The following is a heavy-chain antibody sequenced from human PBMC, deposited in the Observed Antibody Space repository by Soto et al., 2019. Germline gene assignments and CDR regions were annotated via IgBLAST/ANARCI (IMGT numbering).Heavy chain of an antibody. CDR2: ISYDGSNK. J-gene: IGHJ6*02. CDR1: GFTFSSYG. CDR3: AKGLSYGMDV. Sequence: QVQLVESGGGVVQPGRSLRLSCAASGFTFSSYGMHWVRQAPGKGLEWVAVISYDGSNKYYADSVKGRFTISRDNSTNTLYLQMNSLRAEDTAVYYCAKGLSYGMDVWGQGTTVTVSS. V-gene: IGHV3-30*18. D-gene: IGHD2-21*02.